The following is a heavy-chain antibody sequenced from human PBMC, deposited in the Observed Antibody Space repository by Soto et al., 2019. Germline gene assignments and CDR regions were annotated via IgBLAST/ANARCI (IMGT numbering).Heavy chain of an antibody. D-gene: IGHD1-26*01. Sequence: VQLQEAGPGLVKPSDTLSLTCAVSGYSISSSNWWGWIWQPPGKGLEWIGYIYYSGTTYYNPSLKSRVTMSVDTSKNQFSLKLTSVTAVDTAVYYCARREIQGPIDYWGQGTLVTVAS. CDR1: GYSISSSNW. CDR2: IYYSGTT. J-gene: IGHJ4*02. V-gene: IGHV4-28*01. CDR3: ARREIQGPIDY.